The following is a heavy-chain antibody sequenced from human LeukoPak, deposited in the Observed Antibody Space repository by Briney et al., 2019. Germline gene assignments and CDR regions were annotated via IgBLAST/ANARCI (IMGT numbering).Heavy chain of an antibody. CDR3: AREFKDYYGSGSYYPSDY. D-gene: IGHD3-10*01. CDR2: ISYDGSNK. J-gene: IGHJ4*02. Sequence: GGSLRLSCAASGFTFSRYDMNWVRQAPGKGLEWVAVISYDGSNKFHADSVKGRFTISRDNSKNTLYLQMGSLRAEDMAVYYCAREFKDYYGSGSYYPSDYWGQGTLVTVSS. CDR1: GFTFSRYD. V-gene: IGHV3-30*14.